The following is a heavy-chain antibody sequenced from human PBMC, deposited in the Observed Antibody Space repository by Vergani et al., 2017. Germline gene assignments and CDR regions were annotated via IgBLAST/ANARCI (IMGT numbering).Heavy chain of an antibody. Sequence: EVQLLESGGGLVQPGGSLRLSCAASGFTFSSYAMSWVRQAPGKGLEWVSAISGSGGSTYYADSVKGRFTISRDNSKNTLYLQMNSLRAEDTAVYYCARVVANWNDGPDAFDIWGQGTMVTVSS. CDR3: ARVVANWNDGPDAFDI. V-gene: IGHV3-23*01. CDR1: GFTFSSYA. J-gene: IGHJ3*02. CDR2: ISGSGGST. D-gene: IGHD1-1*01.